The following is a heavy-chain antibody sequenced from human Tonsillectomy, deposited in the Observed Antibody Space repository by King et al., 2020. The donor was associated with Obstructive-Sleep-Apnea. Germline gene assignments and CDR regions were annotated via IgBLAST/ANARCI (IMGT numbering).Heavy chain of an antibody. CDR1: GFTVSSNF. CDR3: ASGADFSPFDY. D-gene: IGHD3-3*01. Sequence: QLVQSGGGLVQPGGSLRLSCAASGFTVSSNFMNWVRQAPGKGLEWVSVIYSVSSTFYADSVKGRFTISRDNSKNTLYLQMSSLRVEDTAVYYCASGADFSPFDYWGKGTLVTVSS. CDR2: IYSVSST. V-gene: IGHV3-66*01. J-gene: IGHJ4*02.